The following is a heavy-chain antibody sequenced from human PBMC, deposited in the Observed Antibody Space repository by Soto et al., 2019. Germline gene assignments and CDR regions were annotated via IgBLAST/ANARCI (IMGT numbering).Heavy chain of an antibody. J-gene: IGHJ4*02. D-gene: IGHD6-13*01. CDR2: IYYSGST. CDR1: GGSIGSYY. CDR3: ARGSIAAAGLYY. V-gene: IGHV4-59*01. Sequence: SETLTLTCTVSGGSIGSYYWSWIRQPPGKGLEWIGYIYYSGSTNYNPSLKSRVTISVDTTKNQFSLKLSSVTAADTAVYYCARGSIAAAGLYYWGQGTLVTVS.